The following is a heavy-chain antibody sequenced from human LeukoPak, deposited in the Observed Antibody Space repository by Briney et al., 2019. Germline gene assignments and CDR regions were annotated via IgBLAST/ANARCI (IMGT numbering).Heavy chain of an antibody. Sequence: GGSLRLSCAASGFTFSDYYMSWIRQAPGKGLEWVSYISSSSAYTNYADSVRGRFTISRDNAKNSPYLQMNSLRAEDTAVYYCASWATVTTNDYWGQGTLVTVSS. J-gene: IGHJ4*02. D-gene: IGHD4-17*01. V-gene: IGHV3-11*03. CDR1: GFTFSDYY. CDR2: ISSSSAYT. CDR3: ASWATVTTNDY.